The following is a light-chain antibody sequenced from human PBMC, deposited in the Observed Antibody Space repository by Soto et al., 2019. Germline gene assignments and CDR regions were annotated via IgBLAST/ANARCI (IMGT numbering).Light chain of an antibody. CDR2: DAS. CDR3: QQYGSSPRT. CDR1: QRVSKY. J-gene: IGKJ1*01. Sequence: EIVLTQSPATLSLSPWDTATLSCRASQRVSKYLAWYQQKPGQAPRLLIYDASARATGIPVRFSGSGSGTDFTLTISRLEPEDFAVYYCQQYGSSPRTFGQGTKVDIK. V-gene: IGKV3-20*01.